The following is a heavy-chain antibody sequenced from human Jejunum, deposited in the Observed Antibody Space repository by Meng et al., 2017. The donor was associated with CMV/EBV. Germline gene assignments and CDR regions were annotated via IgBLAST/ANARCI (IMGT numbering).Heavy chain of an antibody. J-gene: IGHJ4*02. CDR1: YPFTEYF. CDR2: VNPNTGGT. CDR3: AREGLTIAVADYYFDY. V-gene: IGHV1-2*06. Sequence: YPFTEYFVHWVRQAPGQGLEWMGRVNPNTGGTNYAQKFHGRVPMTSDASISTAYMELRDLTSDDSAAYYCAREGLTIAVADYYFDYWGQGTLVTVSS. D-gene: IGHD6-19*01.